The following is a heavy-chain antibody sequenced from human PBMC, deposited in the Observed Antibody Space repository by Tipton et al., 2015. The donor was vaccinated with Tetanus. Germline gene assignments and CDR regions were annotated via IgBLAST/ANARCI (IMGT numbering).Heavy chain of an antibody. CDR3: ARHIREGYYDSSGYQMILHY. D-gene: IGHD3-22*01. V-gene: IGHV5-51*01. CDR1: GYSFTSYW. Sequence: QLVQSGAEVKKPGESLKISCKGSGYSFTSYWIGWVSQMPGKGLEWMGIIYPGDSDTRYSPSFQGRVTISADKSISTAHLQWSSLKASDPAMYYCARHIREGYYDSSGYQMILHYWGQGTLVTVSS. J-gene: IGHJ4*02. CDR2: IYPGDSDT.